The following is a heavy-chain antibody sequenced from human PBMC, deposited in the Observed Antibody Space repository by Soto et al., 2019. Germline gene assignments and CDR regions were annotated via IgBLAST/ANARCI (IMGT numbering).Heavy chain of an antibody. CDR1: GFTFSDYY. Sequence: GGSLRLSCAASGFTFSDYYMSWIRQAPGKGLEWVSYISSSSSYTNYADSVKGRFTISRDNAKNSLYLQMNSLRAEDTAVYYCAQWGSYCSSTSCPLELRPTWGQGTLVTVSS. D-gene: IGHD2-2*01. J-gene: IGHJ4*02. CDR3: AQWGSYCSSTSCPLELRPT. CDR2: ISSSSSYT. V-gene: IGHV3-11*03.